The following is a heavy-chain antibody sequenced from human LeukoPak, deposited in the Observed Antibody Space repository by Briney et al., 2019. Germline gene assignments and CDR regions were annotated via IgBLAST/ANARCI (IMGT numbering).Heavy chain of an antibody. V-gene: IGHV3-7*03. CDR3: AREDTAMGYYYYYGMDV. J-gene: IGHJ6*04. CDR2: IKQDGSEK. D-gene: IGHD5-18*01. CDR1: GFTFSSYW. Sequence: GGSLRLSCAASGFTFSSYWMSWVRQAPGKGLEWVANIKQDGSEKYYVDSVKGRFTISRDNAKNSLYLQMSSLRAEDTAVYYCAREDTAMGYYYYYGMDVWGKGTTVTVSS.